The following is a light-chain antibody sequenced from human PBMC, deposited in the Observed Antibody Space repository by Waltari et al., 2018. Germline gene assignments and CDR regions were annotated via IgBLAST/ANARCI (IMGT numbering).Light chain of an antibody. V-gene: IGLV2-8*01. CDR2: EVT. CDR1: SSDVGFYNY. Sequence: QSALTQPPSASGSPGQSVTIPCTGTSSDVGFYNYVPWYQQHPGKAPKLMIYEVTTRPSGVPDRFSGSKSGNTASLTVSGLQAEDEGDYYCSSYAGSNNLVFGGGTKLTVL. CDR3: SSYAGSNNLV. J-gene: IGLJ2*01.